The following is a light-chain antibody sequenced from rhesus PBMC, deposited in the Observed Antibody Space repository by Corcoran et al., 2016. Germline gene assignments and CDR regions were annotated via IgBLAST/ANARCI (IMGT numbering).Light chain of an antibody. CDR1: ENINNY. J-gene: IGKJ2*01. CDR2: AAS. V-gene: IGKV1-74*01. CDR3: QHSHGTPYN. Sequence: DIQMTQSPSSLSASVGDRVTITCRASENINNYLHWYQQKPGKAPKRLIHAASTLQSGVPSRFSGSGSGTDYTITIRSRQPEDVTTYYCQHSHGTPYNFGQGTKVGIK.